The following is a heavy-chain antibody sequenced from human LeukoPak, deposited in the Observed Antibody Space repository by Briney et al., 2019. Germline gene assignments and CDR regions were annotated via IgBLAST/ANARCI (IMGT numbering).Heavy chain of an antibody. Sequence: SGPTLVNPTQTLTLTCTFSGFSLSTSGVGVGWIRQPPGKALEWLALIYWDDDKRYSPSLKSRLTITKDTSKNQVVLTMTNMDPVDTATYYCAHRRLVGQVGLWYFDYWGQGTLVTVSS. CDR3: AHRRLVGQVGLWYFDY. V-gene: IGHV2-5*02. CDR2: IYWDDDK. J-gene: IGHJ4*02. CDR1: GFSLSTSGVG. D-gene: IGHD1-26*01.